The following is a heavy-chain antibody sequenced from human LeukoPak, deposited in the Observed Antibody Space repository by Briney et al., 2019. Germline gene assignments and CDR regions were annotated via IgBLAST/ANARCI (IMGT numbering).Heavy chain of an antibody. V-gene: IGHV4-59*01. CDR2: IYYSGST. CDR3: ARGITMVRGVIIPYYYYMDV. J-gene: IGHJ6*03. D-gene: IGHD3-10*01. CDR1: GGSISSYY. Sequence: SETLSLTCTVSGGSISSYYWSWIRQPPGKGLEWIGYIYYSGSTNYNPSLKSRVTISVDTSKNQFSLKLSSVTAADTAVYYCARGITMVRGVIIPYYYYMDVWGKGTTVTISS.